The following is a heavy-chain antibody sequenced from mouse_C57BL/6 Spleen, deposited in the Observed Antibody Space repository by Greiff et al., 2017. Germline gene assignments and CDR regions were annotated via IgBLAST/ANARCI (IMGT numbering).Heavy chain of an antibody. Sequence: VHLVESGAELARPGASVKLSCKASGYTFTSYGISWVKQRPGQGLEWIGEIYPRSGNTYYNEKFKGKATLTADKSSSTAYMELRSLTSEDSAVYFCARGGNNWDFDYWGQGTTLTVSS. CDR3: ARGGNNWDFDY. V-gene: IGHV1-81*01. D-gene: IGHD4-1*02. CDR2: IYPRSGNT. J-gene: IGHJ2*01. CDR1: GYTFTSYG.